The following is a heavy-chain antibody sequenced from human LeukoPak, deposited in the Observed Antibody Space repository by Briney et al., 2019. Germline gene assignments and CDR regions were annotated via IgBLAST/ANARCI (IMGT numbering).Heavy chain of an antibody. CDR2: IYYSGST. J-gene: IGHJ3*02. CDR1: GGSISSYY. CDR3: ARSPYYYDSSGYRFQDAFDI. D-gene: IGHD3-22*01. V-gene: IGHV4-59*01. Sequence: SETLSLTCTVSGGSISSYYWSWIRQPPGKGLEWIGYIYYSGSTNYNPSLKSRVTISVDTSKNQFSLKLSSVTAADTAVYYCARSPYYYDSSGYRFQDAFDIWGQGTMVTVSS.